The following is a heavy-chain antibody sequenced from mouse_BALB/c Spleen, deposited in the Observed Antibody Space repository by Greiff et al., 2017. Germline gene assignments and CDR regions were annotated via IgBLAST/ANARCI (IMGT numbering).Heavy chain of an antibody. CDR3: TRERATMITTRSMDY. CDR2: IYPGNSDT. V-gene: IGHV1-5*01. J-gene: IGHJ4*01. CDR1: GYSFTSYW. D-gene: IGHD2-4*01. Sequence: VQLKQSGTVLARPGASVKMSCKASGYSFTSYWMHWVKQRPGQGLEWIGAIYPGNSDTSYNQKFKGKAKLTAVTSASTAYMELSSLTNEDSAVYYYTRERATMITTRSMDYWGQGTSVTVSA.